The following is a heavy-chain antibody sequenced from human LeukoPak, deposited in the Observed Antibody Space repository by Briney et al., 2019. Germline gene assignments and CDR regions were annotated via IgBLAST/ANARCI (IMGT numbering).Heavy chain of an antibody. J-gene: IGHJ4*02. CDR2: INQDGSEK. Sequence: QPGGSLRLSYAASGFTFRSYWMSWVRQAPGKGLEWVANINQDGSEKYYVDSVKGRFTISRDNAKNSLYVQMNRLRAEDTAVYYCARDGIWNYDYWGQGTLVTVSS. CDR1: GFTFRSYW. V-gene: IGHV3-7*01. CDR3: ARDGIWNYDY. D-gene: IGHD1-7*01.